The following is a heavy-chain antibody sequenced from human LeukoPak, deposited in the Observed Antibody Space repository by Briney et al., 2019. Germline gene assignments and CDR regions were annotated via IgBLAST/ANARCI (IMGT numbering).Heavy chain of an antibody. Sequence: ASVKVSCKASGYSFSTYGISWLRQAPGQGLEWMGWISGKNGKINYAQKLQGRVTLTTDASTSTAYMELTSLRSDDTAVYYCARDCSSESCQFPFWGQGTMVTVSS. D-gene: IGHD2-15*01. CDR2: ISGKNGKI. V-gene: IGHV1-18*01. CDR1: GYSFSTYG. J-gene: IGHJ3*01. CDR3: ARDCSSESCQFPF.